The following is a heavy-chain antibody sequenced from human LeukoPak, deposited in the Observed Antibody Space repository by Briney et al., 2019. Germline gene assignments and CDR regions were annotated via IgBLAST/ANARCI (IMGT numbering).Heavy chain of an antibody. Sequence: SETLSLTCSVSSGSFSSSRTYWGWIRQPPGKGLEWIGFMYYRGSTYYNPSLKNRVAISLDTSKNHFSLRLSTVTATDTAVYYCARGGANFWSGYFDSWGQGTPVTVSS. CDR3: ARGGANFWSGYFDS. D-gene: IGHD3-3*01. CDR2: MYYRGST. CDR1: SGSFSSSRTY. J-gene: IGHJ4*02. V-gene: IGHV4-39*02.